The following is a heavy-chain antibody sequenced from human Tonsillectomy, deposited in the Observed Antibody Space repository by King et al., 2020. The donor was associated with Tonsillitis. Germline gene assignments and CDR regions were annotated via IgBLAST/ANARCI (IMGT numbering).Heavy chain of an antibody. Sequence: QLVQSGGGVVQPGRSLRLSCAASGFTFSFYGMHWVRQAPGKGLEWVAVISYDGSNKYYGDSVKGRFTISRDNSKNTLYLQMNSLRAEDTAVYSCAKEITAMVGGLDYWGQGTLVTVSS. J-gene: IGHJ4*02. CDR2: ISYDGSNK. CDR3: AKEITAMVGGLDY. CDR1: GFTFSFYG. D-gene: IGHD5-18*01. V-gene: IGHV3-30*18.